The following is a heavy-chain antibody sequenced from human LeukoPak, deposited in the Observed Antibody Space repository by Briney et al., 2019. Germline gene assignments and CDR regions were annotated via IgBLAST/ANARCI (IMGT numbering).Heavy chain of an antibody. CDR2: ISSNGGST. D-gene: IGHD2-15*01. CDR1: GFTFSSYA. CDR3: ARQGLGGYFDY. J-gene: IGHJ4*02. Sequence: TGGSLRLSCAASGFTFSSYAMHWVRQAPGKGLEYVSAISSNGGSTYYANSVKGRFTISRDNSKNTLYLQMGSLRAEDMAVYYCARQGLGGYFDYWGQGTLVTVSS. V-gene: IGHV3-64*01.